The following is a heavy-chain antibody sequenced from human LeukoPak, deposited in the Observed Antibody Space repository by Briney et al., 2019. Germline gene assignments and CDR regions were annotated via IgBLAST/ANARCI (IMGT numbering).Heavy chain of an antibody. CDR1: GGTFSSYA. Sequence: ASVKVSCKASGGTFSSYAISWVRQAPGQGLEWMGGIIPIFGTANYAQKFQGRVTITADESTSTAYMELSSLRSEDTAVYYCARDRSIAALHDAFDIWGQGTMVTVSS. D-gene: IGHD6-6*01. J-gene: IGHJ3*02. CDR3: ARDRSIAALHDAFDI. V-gene: IGHV1-69*13. CDR2: IIPIFGTA.